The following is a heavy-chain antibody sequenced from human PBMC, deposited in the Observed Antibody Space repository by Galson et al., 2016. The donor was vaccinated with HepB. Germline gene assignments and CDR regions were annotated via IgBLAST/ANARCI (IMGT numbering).Heavy chain of an antibody. CDR1: GFTFGTYT. V-gene: IGHV3-43*01. CDR2: ITGDRANA. D-gene: IGHD4-23*01. J-gene: IGHJ4*02. Sequence: SLRLSCAASGFTFGTYTMPWIRQAPGEGLQWVSLITGDRANAYYADSVKGRFTISRDNRKNSLYLQMNSLRTEDTALYYCAKDHGGYSGFDDWGQGTLVTVSS. CDR3: AKDHGGYSGFDD.